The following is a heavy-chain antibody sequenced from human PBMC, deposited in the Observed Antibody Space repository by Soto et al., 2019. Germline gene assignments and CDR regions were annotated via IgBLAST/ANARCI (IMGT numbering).Heavy chain of an antibody. CDR1: GGTFSSYA. CDR2: IIPIFGTA. D-gene: IGHD5-18*01. J-gene: IGHJ6*02. CDR3: ARVPGDTPLYYGMDV. V-gene: IGHV1-69*01. Sequence: QVQLVQSGAEVKKPGSSVKVSCKASGGTFSSYAISWVRQAPGQGLEWMGGIIPIFGTANYAQKFQGRVTITAEESTSTAYMELGSLRSEDAAVYYCARVPGDTPLYYGMDVWGQGTTVTVSS.